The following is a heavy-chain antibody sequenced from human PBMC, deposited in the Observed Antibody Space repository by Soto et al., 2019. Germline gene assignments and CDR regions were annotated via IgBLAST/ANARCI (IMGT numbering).Heavy chain of an antibody. D-gene: IGHD1-26*01. CDR2: ISSSSSYI. CDR1: GFTFSRYS. V-gene: IGHV3-21*01. CDR3: ARDSEGVGVGVF. J-gene: IGHJ3*01. Sequence: PVGSLRLSCASSGFTFSRYSINCVRHSPGKGLEWVSSISSSSSYIYYADSLKGRFTISRDNAMNSLYLQMNSLRAEDTAVYYCARDSEGVGVGVFWGQGTMGTVSS.